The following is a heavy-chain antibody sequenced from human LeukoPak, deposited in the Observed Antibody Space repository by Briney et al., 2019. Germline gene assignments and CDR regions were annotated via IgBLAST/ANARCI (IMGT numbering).Heavy chain of an antibody. D-gene: IGHD2-15*01. V-gene: IGHV3-11*04. CDR1: GFTFSDYY. Sequence: GGSLRLSCAASGFTFSDYYMSWIRQAPGKGLEWVSYISSSGSTIYYADSVKGRFTISRDNAKNSLYLQMNSLRAEDTAVYYCATIAGPNYYYYYMDVWGKGTTVTDSS. CDR3: ATIAGPNYYYYYMDV. J-gene: IGHJ6*03. CDR2: ISSSGSTI.